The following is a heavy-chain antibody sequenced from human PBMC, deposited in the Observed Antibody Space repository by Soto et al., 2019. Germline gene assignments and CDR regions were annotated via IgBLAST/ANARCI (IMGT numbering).Heavy chain of an antibody. V-gene: IGHV4-39*01. CDR2: IYYSGST. J-gene: IGHJ4*02. CDR3: ARHTPSSSWYLGGDY. CDR1: VGSIISSSYY. Sequence: PSETLSLTCTFSVGSIISSSYYWGWIRQPPGKGLEWIGSIYYSGSTYYNPSLKSRVTISVDTSKNQFSLKLSSVTAADTAVYYCARHTPSSSWYLGGDYWGQGTLVTVSS. D-gene: IGHD6-13*01.